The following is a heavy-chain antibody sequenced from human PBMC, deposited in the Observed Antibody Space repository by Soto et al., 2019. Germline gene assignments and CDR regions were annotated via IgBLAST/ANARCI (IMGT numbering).Heavy chain of an antibody. Sequence: QVTLKESGPVLVKPTETLTLTCTVSGFSLSNARMGVSWIRQPPGKALEWLAHIFSNDEKSYSTSLKSRLTISKDTSKCQVVLTMTNMDPVDTATYYCAPSSGRYCSSTSCYPYYFDYWGQGTLVTVSS. D-gene: IGHD2-2*01. CDR1: GFSLSNARMG. CDR2: IFSNDEK. V-gene: IGHV2-26*01. CDR3: APSSGRYCSSTSCYPYYFDY. J-gene: IGHJ4*02.